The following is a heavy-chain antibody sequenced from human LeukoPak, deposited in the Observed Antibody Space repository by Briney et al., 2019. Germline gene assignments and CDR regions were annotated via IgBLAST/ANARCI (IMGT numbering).Heavy chain of an antibody. CDR2: IYTSGST. J-gene: IGHJ4*02. Sequence: SETLSLACTVSGGSISSYYWSWIRQPAGKGLEWIGRIYTSGSTNYNPSLKSRVTMSVDTSKNQFSLKLSSVTAADTAVYYCARGYYGSGSYYAPYFDYWGQGTLVTVSS. D-gene: IGHD3-10*01. CDR1: GGSISSYY. CDR3: ARGYYGSGSYYAPYFDY. V-gene: IGHV4-4*07.